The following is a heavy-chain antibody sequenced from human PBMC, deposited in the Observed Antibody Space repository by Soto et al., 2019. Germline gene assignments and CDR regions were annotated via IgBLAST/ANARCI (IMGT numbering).Heavy chain of an antibody. CDR2: ISYSGST. CDR1: GGSLRCDY. V-gene: IGHV4-59*01. CDR3: ARERSYDSSGSRGYYGMDV. J-gene: IGHJ6*02. D-gene: IGHD3-22*01. Sequence: PLEILSPPCPVSGGSLRCDYWGWDRPPPGEGLECSGYISYSGSTNYNPSLKSRVTISVDTSKNQFSLKLSSVTAADTAVYYCARERSYDSSGSRGYYGMDVWGQGTTVTVSS.